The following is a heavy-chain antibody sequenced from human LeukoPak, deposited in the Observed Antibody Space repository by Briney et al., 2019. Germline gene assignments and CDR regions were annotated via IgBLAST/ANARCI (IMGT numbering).Heavy chain of an antibody. Sequence: GASVKVSCTASGFTFTNYAMQWVRQAPGQRLEWMGWINAGNGHTRYSQRFQGRVTITRDTSATTVYMEVTSLRSEDTAVYYCARGIWSRTVSSYYFDYWGQGTLVTVSP. V-gene: IGHV1-3*01. CDR2: INAGNGHT. CDR3: ARGIWSRTVSSYYFDY. J-gene: IGHJ4*02. D-gene: IGHD3-3*01. CDR1: GFTFTNYA.